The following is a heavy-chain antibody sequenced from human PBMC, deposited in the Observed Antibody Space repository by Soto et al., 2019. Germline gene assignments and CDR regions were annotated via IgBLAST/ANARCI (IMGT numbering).Heavy chain of an antibody. CDR2: RYYSEST. CDR3: ARTKCSGGSCYSWPLDY. CDR1: GGSITTGGYY. D-gene: IGHD2-15*01. J-gene: IGHJ4*02. Sequence: SETLSLTCTVSGGSITTGGYYWSWIRQLPGKGLEWIGHRYYSESTYYNPSLKSRVSISLDTSKNQFSLKLSFVTAADTAMYYCARTKCSGGSCYSWPLDYWGQGTPVTVSS. V-gene: IGHV4-31*03.